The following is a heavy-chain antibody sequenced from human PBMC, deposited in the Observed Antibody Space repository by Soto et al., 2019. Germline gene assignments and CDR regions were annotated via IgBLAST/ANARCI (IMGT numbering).Heavy chain of an antibody. CDR2: IIPIFGTA. V-gene: IGHV1-69*13. J-gene: IGHJ6*02. CDR1: GGTFSSYA. Sequence: ASVKVSCKASGGTFSSYAISWVRQAPGQGLEWMGGIIPIFGTANYAQKFQGRVTITADESTSTAYMELSSLRSEDTAVYYCATPRGWEPLPKPRNYYYYVIDVWGQRSSVTGSS. CDR3: ATPRGWEPLPKPRNYYYYVIDV. D-gene: IGHD1-26*01.